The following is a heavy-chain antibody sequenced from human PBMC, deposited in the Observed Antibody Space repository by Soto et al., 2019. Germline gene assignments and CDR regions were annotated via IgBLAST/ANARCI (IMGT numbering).Heavy chain of an antibody. CDR1: GYTFTNYD. CDR3: ARGYYYGSGRPTPGGMDV. CDR2: ISTYTGNT. V-gene: IGHV1-18*01. J-gene: IGHJ6*02. D-gene: IGHD3-10*01. Sequence: ASVKVSCKASGYTFTNYDINWVRQSPGQGLEWMGWISTYTGNTNYAQKLQGRVTMTTDTSTSTAYMELRSLRSDDTAVYYCARGYYYGSGRPTPGGMDVWGQGTTVTVSS.